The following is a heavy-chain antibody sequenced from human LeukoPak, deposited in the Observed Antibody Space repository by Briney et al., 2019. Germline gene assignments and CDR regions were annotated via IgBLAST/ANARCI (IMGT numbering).Heavy chain of an antibody. D-gene: IGHD5-18*01. CDR2: ISGSGVST. CDR1: GFTFSSYA. V-gene: IGHV3-23*01. Sequence: GGSLRLSCAASGFTFSSYAMSWVRQAPGKGLEWVSAISGSGVSTYYADSVKGRFTISRDNSKNTLYLQMNSLRAEDTAVYYCAKEGRVDTAMVTGYYFDYWGQGTLVTVSS. J-gene: IGHJ4*02. CDR3: AKEGRVDTAMVTGYYFDY.